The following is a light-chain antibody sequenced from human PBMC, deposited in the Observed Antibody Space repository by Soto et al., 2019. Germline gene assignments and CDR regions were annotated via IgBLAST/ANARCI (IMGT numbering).Light chain of an antibody. V-gene: IGLV2-14*03. CDR2: DVS. CDR3: SSYTSYNTRV. Sequence: QSALTQPASVSGSPGQSIAISCTGTSSDVGGYNYVSWYQQRPGKAPKLMIYDVSNRPSGVSNRFSGSKSGNTASLTISGLQADDEDDYYCSSYTSYNTRVFGGGTKLTVL. CDR1: SSDVGGYNY. J-gene: IGLJ3*02.